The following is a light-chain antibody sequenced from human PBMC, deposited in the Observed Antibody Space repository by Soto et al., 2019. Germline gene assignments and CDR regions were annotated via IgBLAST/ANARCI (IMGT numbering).Light chain of an antibody. V-gene: IGKV3-15*01. J-gene: IGKJ4*01. CDR2: GAS. CDR3: QQYKNWPPIT. CDR1: QSISSN. Sequence: EIVMTQSPATLSVSPGERATLSCRASQSISSNLAWYQQKPGQAPRLLMYGASTRATGIPATFSGSGSGTEFTLTISSLQSEDFAVYYCQQYKNWPPITFGGGTKVEIK.